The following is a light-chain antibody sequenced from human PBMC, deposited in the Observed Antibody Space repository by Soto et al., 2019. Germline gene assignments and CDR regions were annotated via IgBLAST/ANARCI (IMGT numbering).Light chain of an antibody. J-gene: IGLJ3*02. Sequence: QSALTQPASVSGSPGQSITISCTGTSSDVGSYNLVSWYQQHPGKAPKLMIYEGSKRTSGVSNRFSGSKSGNTASLTISGLQAEDEADYYCCSYAGSSTWVFGGGTKLNVL. V-gene: IGLV2-23*01. CDR2: EGS. CDR3: CSYAGSSTWV. CDR1: SSDVGSYNL.